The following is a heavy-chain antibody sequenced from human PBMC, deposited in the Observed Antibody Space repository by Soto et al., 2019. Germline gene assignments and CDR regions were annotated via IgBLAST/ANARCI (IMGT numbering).Heavy chain of an antibody. Sequence: LRLSCAASGFTFTNAWMSWVRQAPGKGLEWVGRIKSKTDGGTTDYGAPVKDRFTISRDDSKNTLYLQMNSLKTEDTAVYYCTLNHDIAPFNYWGQGTLVTVSS. D-gene: IGHD3-9*01. CDR1: GFTFTNAW. CDR3: TLNHDIAPFNY. V-gene: IGHV3-15*01. J-gene: IGHJ4*02. CDR2: IKSKTDGGTT.